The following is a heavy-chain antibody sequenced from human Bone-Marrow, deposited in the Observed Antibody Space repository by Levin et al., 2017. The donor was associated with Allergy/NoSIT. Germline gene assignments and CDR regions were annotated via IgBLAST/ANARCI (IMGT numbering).Heavy chain of an antibody. Sequence: ASVKVSCKASGYKFTAYQIHWVRQAPGQGPEWMGWINPNSGDTSYSYKFEGRVAMTRDKSINTAYMEVSGLTSDDTAVYFCSRAYSDSWIDLYYFDYWGQGTLVTVSS. CDR2: INPNSGDT. CDR3: SRAYSDSWIDLYYFDY. D-gene: IGHD6-13*01. V-gene: IGHV1-2*07. CDR1: GYKFTAYQ. J-gene: IGHJ4*02.